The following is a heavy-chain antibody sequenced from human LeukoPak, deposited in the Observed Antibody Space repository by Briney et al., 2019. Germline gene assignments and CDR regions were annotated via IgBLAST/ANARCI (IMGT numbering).Heavy chain of an antibody. V-gene: IGHV3-21*01. D-gene: IGHD2-2*02. CDR3: ARARYSPLPDY. CDR1: GFPFSTYF. J-gene: IGHJ4*02. CDR2: ISSSSSYI. Sequence: GGFLRLSCAASGFPFSTYFMNWVRQAPGKGLEWVSSISSSSSYIYYADSVKGRFTISRDNAKNSLYLQMNSLRAEDTAVYYCARARYSPLPDYWGQGTLVTVSS.